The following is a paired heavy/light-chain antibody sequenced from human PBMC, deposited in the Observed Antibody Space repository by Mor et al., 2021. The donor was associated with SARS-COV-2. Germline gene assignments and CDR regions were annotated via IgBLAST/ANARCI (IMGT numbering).Light chain of an antibody. J-gene: IGLJ2*01. CDR3: QVWASSTV. Sequence: SYELTQPLSVSVALGQTARITCGGNNFGSENVHWYQQRPGQAPVLIIYRDNNRPSGIPERFSGSNSGNTATLTISRAQAGDEADYYCQVWASSTVFGGGTKLTVL. CDR1: NFGSEN. V-gene: IGLV3-9*01. CDR2: RDN.
Heavy chain of an antibody. CDR3: ARGPRGYCSSTSCYGPFGLDV. D-gene: IGHD2-2*01. V-gene: IGHV1-2*02. CDR1: GYTFTDYY. J-gene: IGHJ6*02. Sequence: QVQLVQSGAEVKKPGASVKVSCKASGYTFTDYYMHWVRQAPGQGLEWMGWINPKRGDTNYARKFQGRVTMTRDTSISTTYMELTRLTSDDTAVYYCARGPRGYCSSTSCYGPFGLDVWGQATTVTVSS. CDR2: INPKRGDT.